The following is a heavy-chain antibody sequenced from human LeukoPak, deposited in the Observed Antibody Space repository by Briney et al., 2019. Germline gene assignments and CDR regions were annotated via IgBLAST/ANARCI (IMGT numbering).Heavy chain of an antibody. CDR2: IYHTEST. Sequence: SETLSLTCTVSGGSISSGGYFWAWIRQPPGKGLEWIGSIYHTESTSYNPSLKSRVTISVDTSKNQFSLKLNSVTAADTAVYYCARQGGYCSSSSCRIWWFDPWGQGTLVTVSS. CDR3: ARQGGYCSSSSCRIWWFDP. J-gene: IGHJ5*02. V-gene: IGHV4-39*01. CDR1: GGSISSGGYF. D-gene: IGHD2-15*01.